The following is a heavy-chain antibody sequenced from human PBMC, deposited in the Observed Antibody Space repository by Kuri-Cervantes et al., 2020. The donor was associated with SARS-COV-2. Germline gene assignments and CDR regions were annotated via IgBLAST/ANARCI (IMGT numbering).Heavy chain of an antibody. J-gene: IGHJ6*03. CDR3: ARSGSYPYYYYYMDV. Sequence: SQTLSLTCAVSGYSISSGYHWGWIRQPPGKGLEWIGSIYHSGSTYYNPSLKSRVTISVDTSKNQFSLKLSSVTAADTAVYYCARSGSYPYYYYYMDVWGKGTTVTVSS. CDR1: GYSISSGYH. D-gene: IGHD1-26*01. CDR2: IYHSGST. V-gene: IGHV4-38-2*01.